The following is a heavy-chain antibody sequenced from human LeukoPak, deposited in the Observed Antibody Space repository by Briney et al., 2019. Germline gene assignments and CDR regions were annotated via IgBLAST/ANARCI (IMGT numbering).Heavy chain of an antibody. CDR2: ITTSDGNT. CDR3: AKDGGLWVSAHWGDS. CDR1: GFTFGSYT. Sequence: GGSLRLSCAASGFTFGSYTMSWVRQAPGKGLEWVSTITTSDGNTYYADSVKGRFTVSRDNSKNTLFLQMNSLRAEDTAVYYCAKDGGLWVSAHWGDSWGRGTLVTVSS. J-gene: IGHJ4*02. D-gene: IGHD7-27*01. V-gene: IGHV3-23*01.